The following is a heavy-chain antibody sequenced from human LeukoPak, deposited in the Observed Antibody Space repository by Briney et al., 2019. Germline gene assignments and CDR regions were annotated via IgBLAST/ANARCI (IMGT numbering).Heavy chain of an antibody. CDR1: GFTFTSDW. J-gene: IGHJ4*02. CDR3: ARDPDY. Sequence: QAGGSLRLSCAASGFTFTSDWMSWVRQAPGKGLEWVANINQDGSEKYYVDSVKGRFTISRDNAKNSLHLQMNSLRAEDTAVYYCARDPDYWGRGPLVTVSS. V-gene: IGHV3-7*04. CDR2: INQDGSEK.